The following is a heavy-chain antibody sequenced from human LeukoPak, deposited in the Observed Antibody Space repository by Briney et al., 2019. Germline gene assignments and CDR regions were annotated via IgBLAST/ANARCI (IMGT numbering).Heavy chain of an antibody. CDR3: ARGPPNWGYDY. Sequence: ASVKVSCKASGYTFTSYDFNWVRQATGQRPEWMGWMSPNSGGTDYAQKFQDRVTMTRNTSISTACMELSSLRSDDTAVYYCARGPPNWGYDYWGPGTLVTVSS. V-gene: IGHV1-8*01. CDR2: MSPNSGGT. CDR1: GYTFTSYD. D-gene: IGHD7-27*01. J-gene: IGHJ4*02.